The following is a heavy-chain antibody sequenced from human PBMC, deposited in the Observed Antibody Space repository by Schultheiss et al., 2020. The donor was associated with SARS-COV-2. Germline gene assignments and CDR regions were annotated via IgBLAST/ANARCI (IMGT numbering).Heavy chain of an antibody. CDR1: GGSISSGGYS. V-gene: IGHV4-30-2*03. J-gene: IGHJ4*02. CDR2: IYYSGST. CDR3: ARIIVVPAATQYYFDY. Sequence: SETLSLTCAVSGGSISSGGYSWSWIRQPPGKGLEWIGYIYYSGSTYYNPSLKSRVTISVDTSKNQFSLKLSSVTAADTAVYYCARIIVVPAATQYYFDYWGQGTLVTVSS. D-gene: IGHD2-2*01.